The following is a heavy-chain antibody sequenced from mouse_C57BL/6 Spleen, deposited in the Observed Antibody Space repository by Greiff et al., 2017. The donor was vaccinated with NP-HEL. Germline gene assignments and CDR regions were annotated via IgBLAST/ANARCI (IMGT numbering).Heavy chain of an antibody. Sequence: VQLQQSGAELVKPGASVKLSCKASGYTFTSYWMHWVKQRPGQGLEWIGMIHPNSGSTNYNEKFKSKATLTVDIASSTAYMQLRSLTSEDSAVYYCARKRVIYDGYDGYAMDYWGQGTSVTVSS. CDR1: GYTFTSYW. D-gene: IGHD2-2*01. CDR3: ARKRVIYDGYDGYAMDY. V-gene: IGHV1-64*01. J-gene: IGHJ4*01. CDR2: IHPNSGST.